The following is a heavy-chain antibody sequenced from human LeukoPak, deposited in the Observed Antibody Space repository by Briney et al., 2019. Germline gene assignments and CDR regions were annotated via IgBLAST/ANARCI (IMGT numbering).Heavy chain of an antibody. CDR3: ARAPIESPFDY. V-gene: IGHV3-74*01. Sequence: SYYDSVRGRLTISRDNSKNTLYLQMNSLRAEDTAVYYCARAPIESPFDYWGQGTLVTVSS. J-gene: IGHJ4*02.